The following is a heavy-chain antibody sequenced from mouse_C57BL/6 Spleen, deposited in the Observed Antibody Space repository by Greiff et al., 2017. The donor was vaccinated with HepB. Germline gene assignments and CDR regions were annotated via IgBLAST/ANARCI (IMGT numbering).Heavy chain of an antibody. Sequence: QVQLQQPGAELVMPGASVKLSCKASGYNFNSYWMHWVKQRPGQGLEWIGYIDPSDSYTNYNQKFKGKSTLTVDKSSSTAYMQCSSRTSAVSEVYYCARGGLTGVFFGYWGEGTTLTVSS. J-gene: IGHJ2*01. D-gene: IGHD4-1*01. CDR1: GYNFNSYW. CDR3: ARGGLTGVFFGY. CDR2: IDPSDSYT. V-gene: IGHV1-69*01.